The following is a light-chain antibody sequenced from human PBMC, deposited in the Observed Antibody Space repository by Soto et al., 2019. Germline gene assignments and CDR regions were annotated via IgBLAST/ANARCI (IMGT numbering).Light chain of an antibody. CDR1: SSEVGVYNL. CDR2: EGN. Sequence: QSVLTQPASVSGSPGQSITIPCTGTSSEVGVYNLVSWFQQYPGKAPKLIIYEGNDRPSGASIRFSGSKSANTSSLTISGLQAKDEANYYSCSLVLYVVYGGGTKLTVL. CDR3: CSLVLYVV. V-gene: IGLV2-23*01. J-gene: IGLJ2*01.